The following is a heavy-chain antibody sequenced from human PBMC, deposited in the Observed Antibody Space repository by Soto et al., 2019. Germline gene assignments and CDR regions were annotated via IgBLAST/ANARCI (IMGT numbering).Heavy chain of an antibody. CDR1: GFTFSSYS. CDR2: ISSSSSTI. V-gene: IGHV3-48*01. D-gene: IGHD2-15*01. J-gene: IGHJ3*02. Sequence: PGGSLRLSCAASGFTFSSYSMNWVRQAPGKGLEWVSYISSSSSTIYYADSVKGRFTISRDNAKNSLYLQMNSLRAEDTAVYYCARDEDIVVVVAATPGAFDIWGQGTMVTVSS. CDR3: ARDEDIVVVVAATPGAFDI.